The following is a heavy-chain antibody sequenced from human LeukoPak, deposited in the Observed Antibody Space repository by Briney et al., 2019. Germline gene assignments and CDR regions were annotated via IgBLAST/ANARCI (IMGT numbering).Heavy chain of an antibody. V-gene: IGHV1-8*01. CDR1: GYTFTGNY. CDR3: ARGRPSSGWPDAFDI. Sequence: ASVKVSCKASGYTFTGNYMHWVRQATGQGLEWMGWMNPNSGNTGYAQKFQGRVTMTRNTSISTAYMELSSLRSEDTAVYYCARGRPSSGWPDAFDIWGQGTMVTVSS. J-gene: IGHJ3*02. CDR2: MNPNSGNT. D-gene: IGHD6-19*01.